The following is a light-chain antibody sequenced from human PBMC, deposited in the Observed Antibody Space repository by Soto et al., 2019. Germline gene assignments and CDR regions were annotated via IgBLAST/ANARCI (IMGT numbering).Light chain of an antibody. Sequence: QSVLTQPPSASVAPGQRVTISCSGSSSNIAKNYVYWYQQLSGADPKLLIYKNDQRPSGVPDRFSGSKSGTSASLAISGLRSEDEADYYCSSWDDRLATLVFGGGTKLTVL. CDR3: SSWDDRLATLV. V-gene: IGLV1-47*01. J-gene: IGLJ2*01. CDR2: KND. CDR1: SSNIAKNY.